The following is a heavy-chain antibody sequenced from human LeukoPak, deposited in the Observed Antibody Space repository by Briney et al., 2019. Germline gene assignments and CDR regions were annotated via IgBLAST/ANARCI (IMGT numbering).Heavy chain of an antibody. CDR1: GFTFSSYA. CDR2: ISGSGAST. V-gene: IGHV3-23*01. CDR3: TSILPYDSSGFPD. D-gene: IGHD3-22*01. Sequence: GGSLRLSCEASGFTFSSYAMSWVRQAPGEGLEWVSAISGSGASTYYADSVQGRFTISRDNSQRTLYLQMNSLRGEDTAVYYCTSILPYDSSGFPDWGQGTLVTVSS. J-gene: IGHJ1*01.